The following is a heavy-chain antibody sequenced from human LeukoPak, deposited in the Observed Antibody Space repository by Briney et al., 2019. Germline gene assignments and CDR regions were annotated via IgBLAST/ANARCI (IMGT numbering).Heavy chain of an antibody. CDR1: GFTFEYYA. CDR2: ISGDGATT. J-gene: IGHJ4*02. D-gene: IGHD5-18*01. Sequence: GGSLRLSCAASGFTFEYYALHWVRQAPGKGLEWVSLISGDGATTFYGDSVKGRFTISRDNSKNSLYFQKNSLRPEDSAFYYCTKDATPYTYVEFDYWGQGTLVTVSS. CDR3: TKDATPYTYVEFDY. V-gene: IGHV3-43*02.